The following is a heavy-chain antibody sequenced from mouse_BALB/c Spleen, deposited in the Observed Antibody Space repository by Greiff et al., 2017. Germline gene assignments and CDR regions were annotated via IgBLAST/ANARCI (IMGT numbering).Heavy chain of an antibody. CDR2: ISNGGGST. V-gene: IGHV5-12-2*01. Sequence: EVHLVESGGGLVQPGGSLKLSCAASGFTFSSYTMSWVRQTPEKRLEWVAYISNGGGSTYYPDTVKGRFTISRDNAKNTLYLQMSSLKSEDTAMYYCARLDGYYTLFAYWGQGTLVTVSA. CDR1: GFTFSSYT. D-gene: IGHD2-3*01. CDR3: ARLDGYYTLFAY. J-gene: IGHJ3*01.